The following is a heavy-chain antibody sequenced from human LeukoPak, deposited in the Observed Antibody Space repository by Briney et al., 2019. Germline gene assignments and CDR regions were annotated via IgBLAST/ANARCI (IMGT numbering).Heavy chain of an antibody. CDR2: IYYSGST. CDR3: AREGSTTSTLDY. J-gene: IGHJ4*02. D-gene: IGHD2-2*01. CDR1: GGSISRYY. V-gene: IGHV4-59*01. Sequence: NPSETLSLTCTVSGGSISRYYWSWIRQPPRKRLEWIGYIYYSGSTNYNPSLKSRVTISVDTSKNQFSLKLSSVTAADTAVYYCAREGSTTSTLDYWGQGTLVTVSS.